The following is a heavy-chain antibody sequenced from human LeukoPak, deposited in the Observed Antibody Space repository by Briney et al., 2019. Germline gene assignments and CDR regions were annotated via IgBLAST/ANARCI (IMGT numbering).Heavy chain of an antibody. CDR1: GYTFTTYS. V-gene: IGHV1-18*01. J-gene: IGHJ4*02. CDR2: ISTYNGNT. D-gene: IGHD1-26*01. Sequence: GASVKVSCKASGYTFTTYSISWVRQAPGQGLEWMGWISTYNGNTKYPQKLQDGVIMTTDTSTSTAYMELRSLTSDDTAVYYCARDPELRLFDYWGQGTLVTVSS. CDR3: ARDPELRLFDY.